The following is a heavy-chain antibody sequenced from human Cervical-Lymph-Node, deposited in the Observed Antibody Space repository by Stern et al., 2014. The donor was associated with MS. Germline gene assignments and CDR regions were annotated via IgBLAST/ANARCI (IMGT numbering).Heavy chain of an antibody. V-gene: IGHV1-24*01. CDR1: GHPLSELA. CDR2: FDPENGET. J-gene: IGHJ4*02. Sequence: QVQLVQSGAEVKKPGASVTVSCNVSGHPLSELAMHWLRQLPTRGLEWMGQFDPENGETVYANPFQSRLRLTAAETTGTHSITLAALRSEDTAVYYCATDRGVKWGPGTLVTVSS. D-gene: IGHD3-10*01. CDR3: ATDRGVK.